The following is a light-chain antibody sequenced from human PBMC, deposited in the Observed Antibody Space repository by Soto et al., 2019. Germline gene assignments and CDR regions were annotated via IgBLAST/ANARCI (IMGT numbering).Light chain of an antibody. Sequence: EIVLTQSPATLSLSPGERATLSCRASQSVSSYLAWYQQKPGQAPRLLIYDASNRATGIPARFSGSGSGTDFTLTISSLEPEAFAVYSCQQRSNWPPGYTFGQGTKLEIK. CDR3: QQRSNWPPGYT. CDR1: QSVSSY. V-gene: IGKV3-11*01. J-gene: IGKJ2*01. CDR2: DAS.